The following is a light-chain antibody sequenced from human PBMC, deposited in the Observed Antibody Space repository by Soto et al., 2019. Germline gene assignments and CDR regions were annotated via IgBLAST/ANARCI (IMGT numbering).Light chain of an antibody. J-gene: IGKJ4*01. CDR2: AAS. CDR1: QGISSY. V-gene: IGKV1-8*01. Sequence: AIRMTQSPSSLSASTGDSVTITCRASQGISSYLAWYQQKPGKAPKLLIYAASTLQSGVPSRFSGSGSGTEFTLTISCLQSEDFATYYCQQYYSYPLTFGGGTKVEIK. CDR3: QQYYSYPLT.